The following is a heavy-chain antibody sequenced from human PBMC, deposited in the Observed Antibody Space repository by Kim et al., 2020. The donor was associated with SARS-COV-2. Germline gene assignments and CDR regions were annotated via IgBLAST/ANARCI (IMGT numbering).Heavy chain of an antibody. J-gene: IGHJ4*02. Sequence: LKSRVTISVDTSKNQFSLKLSSVTAADTAVYYCAREYCSGGSCYPYYFDYWGQGTLVTVSS. V-gene: IGHV4-39*02. D-gene: IGHD2-15*01. CDR3: AREYCSGGSCYPYYFDY.